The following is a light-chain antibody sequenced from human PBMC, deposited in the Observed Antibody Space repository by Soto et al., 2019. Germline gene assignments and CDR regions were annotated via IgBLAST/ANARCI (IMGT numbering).Light chain of an antibody. V-gene: IGKV3-20*01. CDR1: QYVSNDY. Sequence: VLSQSAGTLSLSPGDTATLSCRASQYVSNDYLAWYQQRPGQAPRLLIYGATNRIIGIPDRFSGGGSGTDFTLTISRLEPEDFAVYYCQQFSSYPLTFGGGTKVDIK. CDR3: QQFSSYPLT. J-gene: IGKJ4*01. CDR2: GAT.